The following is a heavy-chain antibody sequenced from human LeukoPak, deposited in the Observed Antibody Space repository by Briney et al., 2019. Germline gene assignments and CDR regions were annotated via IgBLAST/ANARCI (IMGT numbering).Heavy chain of an antibody. CDR1: GDSISSGSYY. D-gene: IGHD3-10*01. CDR3: AKDRRAGSYDY. J-gene: IGHJ4*02. CDR2: ISGSGGNT. Sequence: ETLSLTCTVSGDSISSGSYYWGWIRQPPGKGLEWVSAISGSGGNTYYADSVKGRFTISRDNSKNTLYLQMNSLRAEDTAVYYCAKDRRAGSYDYWGQGTLVTVSS. V-gene: IGHV3-23*01.